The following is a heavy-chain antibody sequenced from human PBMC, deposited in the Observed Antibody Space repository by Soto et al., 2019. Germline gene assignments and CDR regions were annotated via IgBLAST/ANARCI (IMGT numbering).Heavy chain of an antibody. V-gene: IGHV4-59*08. CDR2: IYYTGST. D-gene: IGHD5-12*01. J-gene: IGHJ4*02. Sequence: QVQLQESGPGLVKPSETLSLTCTVPGGSISDYYWSWIRQPPGKGLEWVGYIYYTGSTTYNPSLKSRLTLSVDTSKNQFSLKLRSVSAADTAVYYCARLGRWLQALDSWGQGTLVTFSS. CDR3: ARLGRWLQALDS. CDR1: GGSISDYY.